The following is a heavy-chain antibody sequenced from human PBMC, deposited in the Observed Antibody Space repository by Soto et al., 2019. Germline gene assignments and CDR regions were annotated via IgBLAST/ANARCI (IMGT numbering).Heavy chain of an antibody. CDR3: ASGPRDQWCHKYYFDY. CDR2: SYYRGYT. V-gene: IGHV4-30-4*01. CDR1: GGSISSGDYY. Sequence: QVQLQESGPGLVKPSQTLSLTCTVSGGSISSGDYYWCWIRQPPGKCLEWIGYSYYRGYTYYNPSLKGRVTISKDKSKNQFSLKLTSVTAADTAVYYCASGPRDQWCHKYYFDYWGQGTLVTVSS. D-gene: IGHD2-15*01. J-gene: IGHJ4*02.